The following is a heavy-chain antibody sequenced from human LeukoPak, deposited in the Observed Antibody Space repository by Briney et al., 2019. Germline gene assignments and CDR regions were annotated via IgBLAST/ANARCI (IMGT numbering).Heavy chain of an antibody. CDR1: GGSISSGGYY. CDR2: IYYSGST. V-gene: IGHV4-31*03. D-gene: IGHD5-24*01. J-gene: IGHJ4*02. CDR3: AECRDGYKFDY. Sequence: PSETLSLTCTVSGGSISSGGYYWSWIRQHPGKGLEWIGYIYYSGSTYYNPSLKSRVTISVDTSKNQFSLKLSSVTAADTAVYYCAECRDGYKFDYWGQGTLVTVSS.